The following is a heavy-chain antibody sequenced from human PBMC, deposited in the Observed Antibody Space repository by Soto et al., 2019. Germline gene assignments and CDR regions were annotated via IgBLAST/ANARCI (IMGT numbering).Heavy chain of an antibody. Sequence: PSETLSLTCAVYGGSFSGYYWTWIRQPPGTGLEWIGEINHSGSTNYNPSLKSRVTISVDTSKNQFSLKLTSVTAADTAVYYCARDRVTPIAVAGPSLDPWGQGTLVTVSS. D-gene: IGHD6-19*01. J-gene: IGHJ5*02. CDR3: ARDRVTPIAVAGPSLDP. V-gene: IGHV4-34*01. CDR1: GGSFSGYY. CDR2: INHSGST.